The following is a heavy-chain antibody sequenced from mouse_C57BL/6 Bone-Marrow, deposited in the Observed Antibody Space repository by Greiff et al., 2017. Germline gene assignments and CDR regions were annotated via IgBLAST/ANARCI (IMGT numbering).Heavy chain of an antibody. CDR2: IRSKSNNYAT. Sequence: VQLQQSGGGLVQPKGSLKLSCAASGFSFNTYAMNWVRQAPGKGLEWVARIRSKSNNYATYYADSVKDRFTISRDDSESMLYLQMNNLKTEDTAMYYCVRPFIYYDYDENDYAMDYWGQGTSVTVSS. V-gene: IGHV10-1*01. J-gene: IGHJ4*01. D-gene: IGHD2-4*01. CDR1: GFSFNTYA. CDR3: VRPFIYYDYDENDYAMDY.